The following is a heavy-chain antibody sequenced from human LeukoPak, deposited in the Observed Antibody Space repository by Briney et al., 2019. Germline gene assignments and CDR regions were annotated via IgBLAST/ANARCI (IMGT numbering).Heavy chain of an antibody. J-gene: IGHJ4*02. CDR1: GFTFSNAW. D-gene: IGHD6-19*01. CDR3: AKDRRGAVAEYPDY. V-gene: IGHV3-23*01. Sequence: GGSLRLSCAASGFTFSNAWMSWARQAPGKGLEWVSSITVNGDGTKYADAVKGRFTISRDNSKNTVYLQMNSLRADDTAKYYCAKDRRGAVAEYPDYWRQGTLVTVSS. CDR2: ITVNGDGT.